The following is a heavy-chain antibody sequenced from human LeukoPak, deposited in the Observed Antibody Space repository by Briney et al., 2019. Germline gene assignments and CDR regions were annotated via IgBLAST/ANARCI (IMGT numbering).Heavy chain of an antibody. Sequence: GESLKISWMGSGYSFTSYWIGWARQMPRKCLEWMGNIFPGHSETRYSPSFQGQLTIPTSQSISPAYLQSTYLTAPATAIHYCARRRSTVTLVVDVWGQGTTVTVSS. CDR2: IFPGHSET. CDR3: ARRRSTVTLVVDV. D-gene: IGHD4-17*01. V-gene: IGHV5-51*01. J-gene: IGHJ6*02. CDR1: GYSFTSYW.